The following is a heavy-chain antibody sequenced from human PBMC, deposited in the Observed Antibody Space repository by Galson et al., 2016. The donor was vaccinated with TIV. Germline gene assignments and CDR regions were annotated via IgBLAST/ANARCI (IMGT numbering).Heavy chain of an antibody. CDR2: IIPIFGTG. J-gene: IGHJ6*03. CDR1: GGSFMNYA. D-gene: IGHD1-14*01. V-gene: IGHV1-69*06. Sequence: SVKVSCKASGGSFMNYAVSWVRQAPGQGLEWMGRIIPIFGTGNYAQKFQGRVTITADIFASTAYMELSSLTSDDTAGYYCAGPPTFGNVYHYYMDVRGKGAAVTVSS. CDR3: AGPPTFGNVYHYYMDV.